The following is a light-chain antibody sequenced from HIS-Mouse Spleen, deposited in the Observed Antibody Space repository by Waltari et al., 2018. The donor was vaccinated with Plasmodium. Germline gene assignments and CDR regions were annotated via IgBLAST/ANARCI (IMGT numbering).Light chain of an antibody. Sequence: EIVLTQSPATLSLSPRESANLSCRARQRVSSYLAWYQQKPGQAPRLLIYDASNRATGIPARFSGRGSGTDFTLTISSLEPEDFAVYYCQQRSNWPRVLTFGGGTKVEIK. CDR3: QQRSNWPRVLT. CDR2: DAS. J-gene: IGKJ4*01. CDR1: QRVSSY. V-gene: IGKV3-11*01.